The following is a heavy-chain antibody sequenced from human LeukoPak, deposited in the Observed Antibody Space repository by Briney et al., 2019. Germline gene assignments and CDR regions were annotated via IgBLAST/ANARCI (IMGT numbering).Heavy chain of an antibody. CDR3: ARRSLSFGPIIQSVRQAKPLDAFDI. D-gene: IGHD3-16*01. Sequence: SETLSLTCTVSGGSISSSSYYWGWIRQPPGKGLEWIGSIYYSGSTYYNPSLKSRVTISVDTSKNQFSLKLSSVTAADTAVYYCARRSLSFGPIIQSVRQAKPLDAFDIWGQGTMVTVSS. V-gene: IGHV4-39*01. CDR1: GGSISSSSYY. CDR2: IYYSGST. J-gene: IGHJ3*02.